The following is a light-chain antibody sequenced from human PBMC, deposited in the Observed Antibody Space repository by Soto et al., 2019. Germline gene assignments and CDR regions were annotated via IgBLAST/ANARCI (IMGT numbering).Light chain of an antibody. CDR2: EVN. J-gene: IGLJ1*01. CDR1: SSDIGAYDY. V-gene: IGLV2-14*01. CDR3: FSSTTRTTHD. Sequence: QTVLTQPASLSGSPGQSITISCTGTSSDIGAYDYVSWFQRHPVKAPKLMISEVNNRPSGVSKRFSGSKSGNTAYLAISWRPVEDDTEECRFSSTTRTTHDFGSRPKVT.